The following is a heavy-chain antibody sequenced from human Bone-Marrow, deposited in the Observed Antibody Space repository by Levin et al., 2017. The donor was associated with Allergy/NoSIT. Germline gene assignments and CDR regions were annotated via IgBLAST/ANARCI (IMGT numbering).Heavy chain of an antibody. V-gene: IGHV3-30*03. Sequence: GGSLRLSCAASGFIFSNYAMHWVRQAPGKGLEWVALISHDGVNQYYADSVKGRFTISRDNSKNTLYLQMSSLRAGDTATFYCVRPPRFHDYVWGSNAFGYWGQGTLAVVSS. CDR2: ISHDGVNQ. CDR3: VRPPRFHDYVWGSNAFGY. J-gene: IGHJ4*02. D-gene: IGHD3-16*01. CDR1: GFIFSNYA.